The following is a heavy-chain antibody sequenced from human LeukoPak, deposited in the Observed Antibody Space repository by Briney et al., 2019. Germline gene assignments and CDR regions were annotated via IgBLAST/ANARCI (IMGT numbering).Heavy chain of an antibody. CDR3: ARDWAGYYDSSGYSSVFGLLDY. CDR1: GYTFTSYY. Sequence: GASVKVSCKASGYTFTSYYMHWVRQAPGRGLEWMGIINPGGGSTSYAQKFQGRVTMTRDTSTSTVYMELSSLRSEDTAVYYCARDWAGYYDSSGYSSVFGLLDYWGQGTLVTVSS. CDR2: INPGGGST. J-gene: IGHJ4*02. D-gene: IGHD3-22*01. V-gene: IGHV1-46*01.